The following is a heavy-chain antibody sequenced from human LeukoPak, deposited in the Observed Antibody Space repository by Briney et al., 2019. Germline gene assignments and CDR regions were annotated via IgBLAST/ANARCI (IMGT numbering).Heavy chain of an antibody. V-gene: IGHV4-59*08. CDR1: GGSIGSYY. CDR2: IYYSGST. Sequence: PSETLSLTCTVSGGSIGSYYWSWIRQPPGKGLEWIGYIYYSGSTYYNPSLKSRVTISVDTSKNQFSLKLSSVTAADTAVYYCARHGGYCSSTSCRPDYYGMDVWGQGTTVTVSS. D-gene: IGHD2-2*01. CDR3: ARHGGYCSSTSCRPDYYGMDV. J-gene: IGHJ6*02.